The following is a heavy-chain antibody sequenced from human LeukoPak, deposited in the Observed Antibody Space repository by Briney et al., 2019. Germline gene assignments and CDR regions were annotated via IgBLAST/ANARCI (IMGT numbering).Heavy chain of an antibody. CDR1: GFTFSDYY. J-gene: IGHJ3*02. CDR2: ISSSGSTI. Sequence: GGSLRLSCAASGFTFSDYYMSWIRQAPGKGLEWVSYISSSGSTIYYADSVTGRFTISRDNAKHMVYMQMNSLRAEDTAVYYCVTLTTAVTENAFDIWGQGTMVSVSS. D-gene: IGHD4-23*01. CDR3: VTLTTAVTENAFDI. V-gene: IGHV3-11*04.